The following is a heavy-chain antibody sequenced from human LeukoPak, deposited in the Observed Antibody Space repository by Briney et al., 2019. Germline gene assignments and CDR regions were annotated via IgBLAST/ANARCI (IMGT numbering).Heavy chain of an antibody. J-gene: IGHJ4*02. V-gene: IGHV3-23*01. CDR1: GFNFDDYG. Sequence: GGSLRLSCAASGFNFDDYGMSWVRQAPGKGLEWVSAISGSGGSTYYADSVKGRFTISRDNSKNTLYLQMNSLRAEDTAVYYCAKQVVIAAAGTLFDYWGQGTLVTVSS. CDR3: AKQVVIAAAGTLFDY. CDR2: ISGSGGST. D-gene: IGHD6-13*01.